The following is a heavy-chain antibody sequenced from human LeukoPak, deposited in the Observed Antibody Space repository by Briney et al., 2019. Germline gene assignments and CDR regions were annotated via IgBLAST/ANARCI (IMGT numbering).Heavy chain of an antibody. CDR1: GFTFSSFG. V-gene: IGHV3-30*18. J-gene: IGHJ4*02. CDR2: ISYDGSKK. D-gene: IGHD2-2*03. Sequence: PGGSLRLSCAASGFTFSSFGMHWVRQAPDKGLEWVAVISYDGSKKYYADSVKGRFTISRDNSKNTLFLQMNSLRAEDTAVYSCAKVRLAIVVVPAALDYWGQGTLVTVSS. CDR3: AKVRLAIVVVPAALDY.